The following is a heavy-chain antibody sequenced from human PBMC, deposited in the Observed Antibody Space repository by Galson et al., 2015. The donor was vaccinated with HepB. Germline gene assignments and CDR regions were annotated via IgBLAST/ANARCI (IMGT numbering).Heavy chain of an antibody. CDR2: IIPIFGIA. CDR3: ASSSQQWLVDYFDY. Sequence: SVKVSCKASGGTFSSYAISWVRQAPGQGLEWMGGIIPIFGIANYAQKFQGRVTITADESTSTAYMELSSLRSEDTAVYYCASSSQQWLVDYFDYWGQGTLVTVSS. D-gene: IGHD6-19*01. CDR1: GGTFSSYA. V-gene: IGHV1-69*13. J-gene: IGHJ4*02.